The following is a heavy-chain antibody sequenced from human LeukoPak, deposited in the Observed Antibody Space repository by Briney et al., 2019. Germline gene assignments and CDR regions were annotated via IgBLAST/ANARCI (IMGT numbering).Heavy chain of an antibody. CDR3: ARDVDTRVHLSQLDP. D-gene: IGHD5-18*01. V-gene: IGHV3-33*01. Sequence: GGSLRLSCATAGFTFSTYGIPWVRQTPGKGLEWAAAIQSDGSKQYYGVVVKGRCTITIDRSKTTVYLQMNSMRHKHKAVAYFARDVDTRVHLSQLDPWGQGTLVSVS. CDR1: GFTFSTYG. CDR2: IQSDGSKQ. J-gene: IGHJ5*02.